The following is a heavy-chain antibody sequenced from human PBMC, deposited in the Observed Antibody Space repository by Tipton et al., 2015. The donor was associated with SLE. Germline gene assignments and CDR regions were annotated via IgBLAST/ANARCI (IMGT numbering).Heavy chain of an antibody. Sequence: TLSLTCTVSGASVGTSNNNWAWIRQSPGKGLEWIATVYYSGITFNSPALQSRVTISLDTSKNQFSLRLTSVTAADTAIYYCARDSSGNNWWELLDYWGHGTLVTVSS. CDR2: VYYSGIT. J-gene: IGHJ4*01. V-gene: IGHV4-39*07. CDR3: ARDSSGNNWWELLDY. D-gene: IGHD4-23*01. CDR1: GASVGTSNNN.